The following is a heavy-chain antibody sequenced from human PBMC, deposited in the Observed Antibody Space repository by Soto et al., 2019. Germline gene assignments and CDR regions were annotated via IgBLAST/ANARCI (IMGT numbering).Heavy chain of an antibody. D-gene: IGHD6-13*01. V-gene: IGHV1-8*01. Sequence: ASVKVSCKASGYTFTSYDINWVRQATGQGLEWMGWMNPNSGNTGYAQKFQGRVTMTRNTSISTAYMELSSLRSEDTAVYYCARGPTPPCIAAAGTCYYYYYMDVWGKGTTVTVSS. CDR3: ARGPTPPCIAAAGTCYYYYYMDV. CDR1: GYTFTSYD. CDR2: MNPNSGNT. J-gene: IGHJ6*03.